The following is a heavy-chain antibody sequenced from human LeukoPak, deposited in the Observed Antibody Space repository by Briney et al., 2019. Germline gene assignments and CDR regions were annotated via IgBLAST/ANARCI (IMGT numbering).Heavy chain of an antibody. D-gene: IGHD4-17*01. J-gene: IGHJ4*02. Sequence: PSQTLSLTCTVSGGSISSGGYYWSWIRQPPGKGLEWIGYIYHSGSTYYNPSLKSRVTISVDRSKNQFSLKLSSVTAADTAVYYCASIGTGPTTVTIDYWGQGTLVTVSS. CDR2: IYHSGST. CDR1: GGSISSGGYY. CDR3: ASIGTGPTTVTIDY. V-gene: IGHV4-30-2*01.